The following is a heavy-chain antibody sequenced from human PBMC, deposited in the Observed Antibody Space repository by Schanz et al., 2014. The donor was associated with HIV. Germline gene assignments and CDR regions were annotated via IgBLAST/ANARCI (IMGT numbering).Heavy chain of an antibody. CDR3: ARHNYRLNFDI. CDR1: GGSFSNYA. J-gene: IGHJ3*02. V-gene: IGHV1-69*01. Sequence: QVQLLQSGAEVKKPGSSVKVSCKASGGSFSNYAISWVRQAPGQGLEWMGGIVPVLAVANYAQKFQGRVTITADESTSTGYMEMNRLVSEDTAVYYCARHNYRLNFDIWGQGTMVTVSS. D-gene: IGHD1-1*01. CDR2: IVPVLAVA.